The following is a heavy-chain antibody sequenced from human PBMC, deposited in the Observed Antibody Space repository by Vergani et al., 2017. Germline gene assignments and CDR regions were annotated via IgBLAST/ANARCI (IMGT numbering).Heavy chain of an antibody. D-gene: IGHD1-7*01. CDR3: VYRKTGCGTTGCFYPFYYYYYMGV. CDR2: IYWNDDQ. Sequence: QITLKESGPTLVKPTQTLTLTCTFSGFSLNTRGVSVAWIRQPPGKALDWLALIYWNDDQHYSPSLNNRVTITKDTSKNQVVLTITNMDYVDTGTYYCVYRKTGCGTTGCFYPFYYYYYMGVRGKGTTVTVSS. J-gene: IGHJ6*03. V-gene: IGHV2-5*04. CDR1: GFSLNTRGVS.